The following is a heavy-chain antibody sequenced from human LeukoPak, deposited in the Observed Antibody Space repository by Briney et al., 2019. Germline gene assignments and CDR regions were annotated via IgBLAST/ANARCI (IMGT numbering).Heavy chain of an antibody. CDR2: ISAYNGNT. V-gene: IGHV1-18*01. Sequence: ASVKVSCKASGYTFTSYGISWVRQAPGQGLEWMGWISAYNGNTNYAQKLQGRVTMTTDTSTSTAYMELRSLRSDDTAVYYCAREARGSSWYGGALSYYYYYGMDVWGQGTAVTVSS. CDR1: GYTFTSYG. J-gene: IGHJ6*02. D-gene: IGHD6-13*01. CDR3: AREARGSSWYGGALSYYYYYGMDV.